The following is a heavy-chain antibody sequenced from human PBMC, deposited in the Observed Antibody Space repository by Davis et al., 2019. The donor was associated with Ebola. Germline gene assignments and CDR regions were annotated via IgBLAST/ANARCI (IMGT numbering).Heavy chain of an antibody. CDR1: GFNFSSYS. V-gene: IGHV3-21*01. D-gene: IGHD3-22*01. J-gene: IGHJ4*02. CDR3: ARSHYYDSSGYYWDY. Sequence: PGGSLRLSCAASGFNFSSYSMNWVRQAPGKGLEWVSSISSSSSYIYYADSVKGRFTISRDNAKNSLYLQMNSLRAEDTAVYYCARSHYYDSSGYYWDYWGQGTLVTVSS. CDR2: ISSSSSYI.